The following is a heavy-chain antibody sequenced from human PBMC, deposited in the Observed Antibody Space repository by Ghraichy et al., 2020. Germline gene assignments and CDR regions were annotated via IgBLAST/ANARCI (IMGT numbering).Heavy chain of an antibody. CDR3: SRGGGAGTPVLYHMDV. CDR1: GLMFSPNT. CDR2: ISSSTRYI. D-gene: IGHD6-19*01. J-gene: IGHJ6*02. Sequence: LSLTCVASGLMFSPNTMNWVRQAPGKGLEWVSSISSSTRYIYYADSGKGRFTISRDNAQNSLYLQMNSLRAEDTAVYYCSRGGGAGTPVLYHMDVWGLGTTVTVSS. V-gene: IGHV3-21*01.